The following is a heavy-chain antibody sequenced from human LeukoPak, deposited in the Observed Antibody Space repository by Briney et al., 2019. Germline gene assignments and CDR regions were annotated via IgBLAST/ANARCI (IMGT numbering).Heavy chain of an antibody. CDR3: ARDGDYVWGSYPDY. Sequence: GSLRLSCAASGFTFSSYSMNWVRQAPGKGLEWVSSISSSSSYIYYADSVKGRFTISRDNAKNSLYLQMNSLRAEDTAVYYCARDGDYVWGSYPDYWGQGTLVTVSS. D-gene: IGHD3-16*02. CDR2: ISSSSSYI. CDR1: GFTFSSYS. J-gene: IGHJ4*02. V-gene: IGHV3-21*01.